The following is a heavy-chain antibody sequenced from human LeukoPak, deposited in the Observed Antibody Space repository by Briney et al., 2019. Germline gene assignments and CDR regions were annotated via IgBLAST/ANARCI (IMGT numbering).Heavy chain of an antibody. D-gene: IGHD3-22*01. CDR3: AGTRYSSGYYATTFDY. CDR2: ISSSGSTI. J-gene: IGHJ4*02. CDR1: GFTFSDYY. Sequence: GGSLRLSCAASGFTFSDYYMSWIRQAPGKGLEWVSYISSSGSTIYYADSVKGRFTISRDNAKNSLYLQMNSLRAEDTAVYYCAGTRYSSGYYATTFDYWGQGTLVTVSS. V-gene: IGHV3-11*01.